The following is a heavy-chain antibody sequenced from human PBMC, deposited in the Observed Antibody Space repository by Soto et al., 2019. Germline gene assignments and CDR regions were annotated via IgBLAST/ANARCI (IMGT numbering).Heavy chain of an antibody. D-gene: IGHD3-22*01. CDR1: GYTFTTYY. J-gene: IGHJ3*02. V-gene: IGHV1-46*01. CDR2: IDPRAGST. Sequence: QVQLVQSGAEVKKPGASVKVSCKASGYTFTTYYMHWIRQAPGQGLEWMGIIDPRAGSTSHAQKFQGRLTMTRDTSTSIVYMDLRSLRSEDTAVYYCARGGYYDSSGYDGFDIWGQGTRVTVSS. CDR3: ARGGYYDSSGYDGFDI.